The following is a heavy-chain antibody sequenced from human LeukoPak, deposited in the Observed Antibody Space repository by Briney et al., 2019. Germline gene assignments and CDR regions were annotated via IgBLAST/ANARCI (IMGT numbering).Heavy chain of an antibody. CDR3: ARRATDDSSGYFST. J-gene: IGHJ5*02. D-gene: IGHD3-22*01. V-gene: IGHV3-73*01. CDR1: GFTFSGSA. Sequence: PGGSLRLSCAASGFTFSGSAMHSVRQASGKGLEWVGRIRSKANSYATAYAASVKGRFTISRDESKNAAYLQMNSLKTEDTAVYYCARRATDDSSGYFSTWGQGTLVTVSS. CDR2: IRSKANSYAT.